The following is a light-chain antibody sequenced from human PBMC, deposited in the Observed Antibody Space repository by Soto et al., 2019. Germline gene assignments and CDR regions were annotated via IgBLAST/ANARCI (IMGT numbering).Light chain of an antibody. CDR1: SSNIVAGSD. J-gene: IGLJ1*01. CDR3: QTYDSSLSGLYV. Sequence: QSVLAPPPSISGAPGQMVTISCTGSSSNIVAGSDVHWYHQLPGTAPKLLIYGNTNRPSGVPDRFSGSKSGTSASLAIAGLQTEDEGDYYCQTYDSSLSGLYVFGTGTKGT. CDR2: GNT. V-gene: IGLV1-40*01.